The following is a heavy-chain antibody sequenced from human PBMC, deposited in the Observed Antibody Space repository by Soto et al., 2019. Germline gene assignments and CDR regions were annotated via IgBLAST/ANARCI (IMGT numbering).Heavy chain of an antibody. V-gene: IGHV1-18*01. CDR1: GYTFTNYA. J-gene: IGHJ4*02. D-gene: IGHD3-10*01. CDR2: INAHNGDT. Sequence: ASVKVSCKASGYTFTNYAMHWVRQAPGQRLEWMGWINAHNGDTNYAQSLQGRGTMTTDTSTSTAFMELRSLRSDDTAVYYCARGPYLYGSGSYYTLFIWGQGTLVTVSS. CDR3: ARGPYLYGSGSYYTLFI.